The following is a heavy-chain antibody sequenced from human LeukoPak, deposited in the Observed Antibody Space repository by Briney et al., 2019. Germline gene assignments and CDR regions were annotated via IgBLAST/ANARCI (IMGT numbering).Heavy chain of an antibody. V-gene: IGHV3-53*05. CDR2: ISASGST. Sequence: GGSLRLSCAASGLTVSSNYMSWVRQAPGKGLEWVSLISASGSTSYADSVKGRFTISRDNAKNSLYLQMNSLRAEDTALYYCAKSGLRFGELISNWFDPWGQGTLVTVSS. CDR3: AKSGLRFGELISNWFDP. J-gene: IGHJ5*02. CDR1: GLTVSSNY. D-gene: IGHD3-10*01.